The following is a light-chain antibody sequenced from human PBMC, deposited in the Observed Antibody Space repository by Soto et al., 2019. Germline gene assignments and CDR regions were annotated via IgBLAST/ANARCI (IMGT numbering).Light chain of an antibody. CDR3: QQYYRTPCT. CDR1: QSVLYSSNNKNY. J-gene: IGKJ2*02. Sequence: DIVMTQSPDSLAVSLGERATINCKSSQSVLYSSNNKNYLAWYQQKPGQPPKLLIYWASTRESGVPDRFSGRRSGTDFTLSMSGLQTVDVAVYYCQQYYRTPCTFGQGPKLETK. V-gene: IGKV4-1*01. CDR2: WAS.